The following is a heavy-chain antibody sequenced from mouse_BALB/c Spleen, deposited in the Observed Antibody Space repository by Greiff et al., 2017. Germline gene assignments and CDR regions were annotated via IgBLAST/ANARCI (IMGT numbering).Heavy chain of an antibody. D-gene: IGHD2-4*01. CDR1: SYTFTDYA. CDR2: ISTYYGNT. Sequence: QVQLQQSGPELVRPGVSVKISCKGSSYTFTDYAMHWVKQSHAKSLEWIGVISTYYGNTNYNQKFKGKATMTVDKSSSTAYMELARLTSEDSAVYYCAREGDDYDGPFAYWGQGTLVTVSA. V-gene: IGHV1-67*01. CDR3: AREGDDYDGPFAY. J-gene: IGHJ3*01.